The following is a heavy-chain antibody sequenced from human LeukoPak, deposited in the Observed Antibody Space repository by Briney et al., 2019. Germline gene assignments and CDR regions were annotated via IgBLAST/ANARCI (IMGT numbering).Heavy chain of an antibody. D-gene: IGHD2-15*01. CDR1: GFLQCSLR. CDR2: KQRDGSEK. V-gene: IGHV3-7*04. Sequence: GGPLRLLRAPSGFLQCSLRMLYPRPAPGKALEWVDNKQRDGSEKYYADSVKGRFTIARDNAKNSLYLQMSSLRAEDTAVYYCVRVVAATPAFDYWGQGTLVTVSS. J-gene: IGHJ4*02. CDR3: VRVVAATPAFDY.